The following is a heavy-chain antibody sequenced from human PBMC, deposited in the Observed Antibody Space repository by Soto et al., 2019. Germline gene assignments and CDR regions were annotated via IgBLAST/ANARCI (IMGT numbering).Heavy chain of an antibody. J-gene: IGHJ4*02. V-gene: IGHV2-5*01. D-gene: IGHD3-16*01. CDR2: IYWNDDK. CDR1: GFSLRTTGVG. CDR3: AHTWGLPFDY. Sequence: QITLKESGPTLVEPTQTLTLTCTYSGFSLRTTGVGVGWIRQPPGKALEWLGIIYWNDDKRYSPSLKNRFTLTSDISKSQVVLTMTNMDPVDTVTYYCAHTWGLPFDYWGQGTLVIVSS.